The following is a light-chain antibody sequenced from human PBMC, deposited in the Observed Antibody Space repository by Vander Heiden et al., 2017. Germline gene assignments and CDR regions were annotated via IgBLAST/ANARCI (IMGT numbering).Light chain of an antibody. V-gene: IGLV2-14*03. CDR1: TSDVGHDNS. J-gene: IGLJ1*01. CDR3: SSYTTSSTQV. Sequence: QSALTQPASASGSPEQPITISDAGTTSDVGHDNSAYCYQQHPGKAPKLVIYDVTNRPSGVSNRFSGAKSGNTASLTISGLQPEDEADYYCSSYTTSSTQVFGTGTKVTVL. CDR2: DVT.